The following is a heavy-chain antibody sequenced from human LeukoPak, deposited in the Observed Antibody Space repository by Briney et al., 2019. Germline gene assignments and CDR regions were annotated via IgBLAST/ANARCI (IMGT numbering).Heavy chain of an antibody. Sequence: PSETLSLTCTVSGGSMSSYYWSWIRQPAGKGLEWIGRIYSTGSTNYNPSLKSRVTMSVDASKNQFSLRLSSETAADTAVYYCARDHQPYGSPWDWFDPWGQGMLVTVSS. V-gene: IGHV4-4*07. CDR3: ARDHQPYGSPWDWFDP. J-gene: IGHJ5*02. D-gene: IGHD3-10*01. CDR2: IYSTGST. CDR1: GGSMSSYY.